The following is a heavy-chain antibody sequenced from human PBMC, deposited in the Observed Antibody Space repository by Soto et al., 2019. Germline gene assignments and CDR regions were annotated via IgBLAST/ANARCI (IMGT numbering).Heavy chain of an antibody. CDR3: ARHQLVGYRSPFDY. J-gene: IGHJ4*02. CDR2: IYPGDSDI. CDR1: GYSFNNYW. Sequence: GESLKMSCKASGYSFNNYWIGWVRQMPGKGLEWMGIIYPGDSDIRYSPSFQGQVTISADKSISTAYLQWSSLKASDTAMYYCARHQLVGYRSPFDYWGQGTLVTVSS. D-gene: IGHD6-13*01. V-gene: IGHV5-51*01.